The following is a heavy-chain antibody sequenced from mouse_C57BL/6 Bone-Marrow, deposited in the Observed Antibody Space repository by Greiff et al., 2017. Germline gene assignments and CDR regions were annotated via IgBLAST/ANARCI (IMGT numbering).Heavy chain of an antibody. CDR2: IYPGDGDT. Sequence: VQLQQSGPELVKPGASVKISCKASGYAFSSSWMNWVKQRPGKGLEWIGRIYPGDGDTNYNGKFKGKATLTADKSSSTAYLQLSSLTSEDSAVYFCAWAMDYWGQGTSVTVSS. J-gene: IGHJ4*01. CDR1: GYAFSSSW. V-gene: IGHV1-82*01. CDR3: AWAMDY.